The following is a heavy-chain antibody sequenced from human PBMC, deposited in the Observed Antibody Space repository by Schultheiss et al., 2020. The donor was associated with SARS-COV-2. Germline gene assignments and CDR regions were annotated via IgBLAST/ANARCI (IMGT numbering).Heavy chain of an antibody. Sequence: GGSLRLSCAASGFTFSNAWMSWVRQAPGKGLEWVSAISGSGGSTYYADSVKGRFTISRDNSKNTLYLQMNSLRAEDTAVYYCARGVGGSYYSLDYWGQGTLVTVSS. D-gene: IGHD1-26*01. J-gene: IGHJ4*02. V-gene: IGHV3-23*01. CDR2: ISGSGGST. CDR3: ARGVGGSYYSLDY. CDR1: GFTFSNAW.